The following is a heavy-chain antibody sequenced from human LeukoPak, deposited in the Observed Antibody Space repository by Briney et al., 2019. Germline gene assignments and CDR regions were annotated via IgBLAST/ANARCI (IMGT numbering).Heavy chain of an antibody. V-gene: IGHV3-21*01. J-gene: IGHJ4*02. CDR1: GFIFSIYN. CDR2: INTRSSSS. CDR3: ASETDTTMRD. D-gene: IGHD5-18*01. Sequence: GGSLRLSCAASGFIFSIYNKNWVRQAPAKGLAWVSSINTRSSSSYYADSVKGRFTISRDNAKNSLYLQMNSLRVEDSAVYYCASETDTTMRDWGQGTLVTVSS.